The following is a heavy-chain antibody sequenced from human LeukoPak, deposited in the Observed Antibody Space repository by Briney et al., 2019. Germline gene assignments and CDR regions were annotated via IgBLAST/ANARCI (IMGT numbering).Heavy chain of an antibody. Sequence: ASVKVSCKASGYTFSTYAIYWVRQAPGQRLEWMGWINGGNGKTKYSQKLQGRVTITRDTSASTVYMELSSLRSEDTAVYYCVAAGPDYYFSYGMDVWGQGTTVTVSS. D-gene: IGHD6-13*01. J-gene: IGHJ6*02. V-gene: IGHV1-3*01. CDR1: GYTFSTYA. CDR2: INGGNGKT. CDR3: VAAGPDYYFSYGMDV.